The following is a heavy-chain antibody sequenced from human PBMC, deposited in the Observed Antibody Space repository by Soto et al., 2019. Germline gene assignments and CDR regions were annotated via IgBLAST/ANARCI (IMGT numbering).Heavy chain of an antibody. V-gene: IGHV3-23*01. CDR2: ISGSGGST. Sequence: EVQLLESGGGLVQPGGSLRLSCAASGFTFSSYAMSWVRQAPGKGLEWVSAISGSGGSTYYADSVKGRFTISRDNSKNTLYLQMNSLRVEDTAVYYCAKDTGSYYERYGMDVWGQGTTVTVSS. D-gene: IGHD1-26*01. J-gene: IGHJ6*02. CDR3: AKDTGSYYERYGMDV. CDR1: GFTFSSYA.